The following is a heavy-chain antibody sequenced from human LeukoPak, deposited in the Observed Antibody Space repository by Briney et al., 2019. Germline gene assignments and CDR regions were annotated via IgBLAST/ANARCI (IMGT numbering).Heavy chain of an antibody. CDR2: TRNKANSYTT. V-gene: IGHV3-72*01. D-gene: IGHD1-1*01. CDR1: GFTFSDHY. Sequence: GGSLRLSCAASGFTFSDHYMDWVRQAPGKGLEWVGRTRNKANSYTTEYAASVKGRFTISRDDSKNSLYLQMNSLKTEDTAVYYCTRHTTYPDIWGQGTMVTVSS. J-gene: IGHJ3*02. CDR3: TRHTTYPDI.